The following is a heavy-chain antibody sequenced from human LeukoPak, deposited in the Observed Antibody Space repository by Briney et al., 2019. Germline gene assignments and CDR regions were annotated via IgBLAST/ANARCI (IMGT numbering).Heavy chain of an antibody. Sequence: PGGSLRLSCAASGFTFSSYGMHWVRQAPGKGLEWVAVISYDGSNKYYADSVKGRFTISRDNSKNTLYLQMNSLRAEDTAVYYCARDRVEGDFWSAYLDYWGQGTLVTVSS. CDR1: GFTFSSYG. V-gene: IGHV3-30*19. CDR2: ISYDGSNK. J-gene: IGHJ4*02. CDR3: ARDRVEGDFWSAYLDY. D-gene: IGHD3-3*01.